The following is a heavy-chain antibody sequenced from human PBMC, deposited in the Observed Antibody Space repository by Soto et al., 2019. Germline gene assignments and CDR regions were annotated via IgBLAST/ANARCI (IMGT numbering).Heavy chain of an antibody. D-gene: IGHD6-13*01. CDR2: ISSSGSTI. V-gene: IGHV3-11*01. CDR3: AREPHIGAAGHNYYYYMDV. CDR1: GFTFSDYY. J-gene: IGHJ6*03. Sequence: GGSLRLSCAASGFTFSDYYMTWIRQAPGKGLEWVSYISSSGSTIYYADSVKGRFTISRDNAKNSLYLQMNSLRAEDTAVYYCAREPHIGAAGHNYYYYMDVWGKGTTVTVSS.